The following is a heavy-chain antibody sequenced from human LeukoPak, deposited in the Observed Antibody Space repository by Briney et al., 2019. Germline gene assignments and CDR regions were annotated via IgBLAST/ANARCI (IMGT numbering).Heavy chain of an antibody. CDR1: GDSISGTYY. CDR2: IYYTGTT. D-gene: IGHD3-16*01. Sequence: SESLSLTWTVSGDSISGTYYWSCIRQPPGKGLEWIGYIYYTGTTDSNPSLKSRVTISLDTSKNQFSLNLSSVTAADTAVYYCARRWVYDKRAFDAWGQGTMVTVSS. V-gene: IGHV4-59*08. J-gene: IGHJ3*01. CDR3: ARRWVYDKRAFDA.